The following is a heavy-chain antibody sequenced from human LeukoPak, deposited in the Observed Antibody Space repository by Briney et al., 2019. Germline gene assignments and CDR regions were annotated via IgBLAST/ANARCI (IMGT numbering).Heavy chain of an antibody. CDR2: ISADNGNT. V-gene: IGHV1-18*01. CDR1: GYAFSSYG. D-gene: IGHD3-10*01. CDR3: ARALLWFGEPSHIDY. Sequence: VKVSCKASGYAFSSYGISWVRQAPGQGLVWMGWISADNGNTNYALKGRVTMTTDTSTSTAYMELRSLRSDDTAVYYCARALLWFGEPSHIDYWGQGTLVTASS. J-gene: IGHJ4*02.